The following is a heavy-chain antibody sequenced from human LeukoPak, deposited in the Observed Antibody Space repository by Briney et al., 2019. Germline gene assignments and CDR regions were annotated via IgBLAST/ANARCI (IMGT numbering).Heavy chain of an antibody. CDR3: ARARITMIVVVTDDDAFDI. Sequence: GRSLRLSCAASGFTFSSYGMHWVRQAPGKGLEWVAVIWYDGSNKYYADSVKGRFTISRDNSKNTLYLQMNSLRAEDTAVYYCARARITMIVVVTDDDAFDIWGQGTMVTVSS. J-gene: IGHJ3*02. D-gene: IGHD3-22*01. CDR1: GFTFSSYG. V-gene: IGHV3-33*01. CDR2: IWYDGSNK.